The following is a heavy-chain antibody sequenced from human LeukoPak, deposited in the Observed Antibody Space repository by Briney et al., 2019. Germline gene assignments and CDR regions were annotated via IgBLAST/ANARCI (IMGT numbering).Heavy chain of an antibody. CDR1: VGSISSGGYY. D-gene: IGHD5-12*01. V-gene: IGHV4-31*03. Sequence: PSETLSLTCTVSVGSISSGGYYWSWIRQHPGKGLEWIGYIYYSGSTYYNPSLKSRVTISVDTSNNQFSLKLSSVTAADTAVYYCARDLGVATRTEGYNWFDPWGQGTLVTVSS. CDR3: ARDLGVATRTEGYNWFDP. J-gene: IGHJ5*02. CDR2: IYYSGST.